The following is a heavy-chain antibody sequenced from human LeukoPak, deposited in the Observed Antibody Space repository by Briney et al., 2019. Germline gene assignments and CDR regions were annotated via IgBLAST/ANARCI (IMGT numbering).Heavy chain of an antibody. CDR3: ARRSSDLHYYGSGKDY. CDR2: MNPNSGNT. V-gene: IGHV1-8*01. Sequence: ASVKVSCKASGYTFTSYDINWVRPATGQGLEWMGWMNPNSGNTGYAQKFQGRVTMTRNTSISTAYMELSSLRSEDTAVYYCARRSSDLHYYGSGKDYWGQGTLVTVSS. J-gene: IGHJ4*02. D-gene: IGHD3-10*01. CDR1: GYTFTSYD.